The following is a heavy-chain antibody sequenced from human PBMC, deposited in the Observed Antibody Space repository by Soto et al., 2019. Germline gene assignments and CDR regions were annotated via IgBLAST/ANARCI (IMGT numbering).Heavy chain of an antibody. Sequence: ASVKVSCKASGYTFTSYAMHWVRQAPGQRPEWMGWINAGNGNTKYSQNFQDRVTMTRDTSTSTVYMELSSLRSEDTAVYYCARDRGRDGYNHAFDIWGQGTMVTVSS. CDR3: ARDRGRDGYNHAFDI. CDR2: INAGNGNT. CDR1: GYTFTSYA. J-gene: IGHJ3*02. V-gene: IGHV1-3*01. D-gene: IGHD5-12*01.